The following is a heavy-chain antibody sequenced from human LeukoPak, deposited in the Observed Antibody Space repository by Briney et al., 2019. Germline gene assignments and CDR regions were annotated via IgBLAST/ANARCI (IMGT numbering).Heavy chain of an antibody. V-gene: IGHV3-33*01. D-gene: IGHD4-11*01. J-gene: IGHJ6*02. Sequence: AGSLSLSCASSGFMFGNYGMHWVRQAPGQGLEWVALIWYDGSKKYYADSVKGRFTVSRDNSENTLYLQMNSLRADDTAVYYCARGLQPPVLYGMDVWGQGTTVTVSS. CDR2: IWYDGSKK. CDR1: GFMFGNYG. CDR3: ARGLQPPVLYGMDV.